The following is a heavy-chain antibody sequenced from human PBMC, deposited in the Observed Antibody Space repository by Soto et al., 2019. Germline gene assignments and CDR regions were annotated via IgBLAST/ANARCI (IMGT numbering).Heavy chain of an antibody. CDR1: GFTFISYS. CDR2: ISSSSSSYI. V-gene: IGHV3-21*01. CDR3: ARTDYGDYGPGDAFDI. J-gene: IGHJ3*02. D-gene: IGHD4-17*01. Sequence: GGSLRLSCAASGFTFISYSMNWARQAPGKGLEWVSSISSSSSSYIYYADSVKGRFTISRDNAKNSLYLQMNSLRAEDTAVYYCARTDYGDYGPGDAFDIWGQGTMVTVSS.